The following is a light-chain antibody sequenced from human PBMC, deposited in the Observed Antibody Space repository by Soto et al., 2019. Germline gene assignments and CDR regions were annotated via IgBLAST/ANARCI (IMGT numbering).Light chain of an antibody. CDR2: KAS. CDR1: QTISSW. Sequence: DIQMTQSPSTLSASVGDRVTITCRASQTISSWLAWYQQKPGQAPRLLIYKASSLESAVPSTFSGSGSGTEFTLTIRGLQPDDFATYYCQQYNSYPLTFGGGTKVEIK. CDR3: QQYNSYPLT. V-gene: IGKV1-5*03. J-gene: IGKJ4*01.